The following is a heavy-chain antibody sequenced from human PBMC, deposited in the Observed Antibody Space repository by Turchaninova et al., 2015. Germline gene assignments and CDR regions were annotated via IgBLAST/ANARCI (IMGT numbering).Heavy chain of an antibody. CDR3: ARDVSTGGATGSWDAFDI. D-gene: IGHD1-26*01. CDR1: GLSFNKYW. J-gene: IGHJ3*02. V-gene: IGHV3-7*03. Sequence: GGGLVQPGESLRLSCEAAGLSFNKYWMSWVRQAPGKGLEWVASITQDGSGKISVGSVKGRFAISRDNAKNSLYLQMNSLRAEDTALYYCARDVSTGGATGSWDAFDIWGQGTMVTVSS. CDR2: ITQDGSGK.